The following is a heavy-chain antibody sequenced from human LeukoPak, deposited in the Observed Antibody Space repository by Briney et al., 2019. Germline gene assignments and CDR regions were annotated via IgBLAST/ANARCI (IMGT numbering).Heavy chain of an antibody. J-gene: IGHJ4*02. CDR1: GFTFSSYS. Sequence: GGSLRLSCAASGFTFSSYSMNWVRQAPGKGLEWASSISSSSSYIYYADSVKGRFTISRDNAKNSLYLQMNSLRAEDTAVYYCATSIGGEGYYFDYWGQGTLVTVSS. V-gene: IGHV3-21*01. CDR3: ATSIGGEGYYFDY. D-gene: IGHD2-21*01. CDR2: ISSSSSYI.